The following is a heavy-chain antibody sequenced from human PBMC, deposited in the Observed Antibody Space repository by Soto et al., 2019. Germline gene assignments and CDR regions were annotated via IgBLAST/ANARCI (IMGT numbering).Heavy chain of an antibody. J-gene: IGHJ3*02. V-gene: IGHV3-23*01. CDR3: ANALYGSGSYYGNAFDI. CDR2: ISGSGGST. CDR1: GFTFSSYA. D-gene: IGHD3-10*01. Sequence: EVQLLESGGGLVQPGGSLRLSCAASGFTFSSYAMSWVRQAPGKGLEWVSAISGSGGSTYYADSVKGRFTISRDNSKNTLYLQMNSLRAEDTAVYYCANALYGSGSYYGNAFDIWGQGTMVTVSS.